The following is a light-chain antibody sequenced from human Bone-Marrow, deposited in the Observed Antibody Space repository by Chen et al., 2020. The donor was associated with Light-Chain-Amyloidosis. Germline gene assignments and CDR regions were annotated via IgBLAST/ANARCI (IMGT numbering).Light chain of an antibody. V-gene: IGKV4-1*01. Sequence: DIVMTQSPDSLAVSLGERAAINCKSSQSVLYTSNNKNYLAWYQQKPGQPPKLLISWASTRGSGVPDRFSGSESGTDFSLTISSLQAEDVAVYYCQQDFSTPYTFGQGTKLEI. CDR1: QSVLYTSNNKNY. CDR2: WAS. CDR3: QQDFSTPYT. J-gene: IGKJ2*01.